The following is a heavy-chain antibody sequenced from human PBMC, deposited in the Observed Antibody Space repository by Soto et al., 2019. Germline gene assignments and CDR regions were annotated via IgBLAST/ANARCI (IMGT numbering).Heavy chain of an antibody. CDR2: ISYDGIHK. CDR1: GFTFSSYA. D-gene: IGHD3-9*01. J-gene: IGHJ4*02. CDR3: AKGGYLDSYSFDY. Sequence: QVQLVESGGGVVQPGRSLRLSCAASGFTFSSYAMHWVRQAPGKGLEWVAVISYDGIHKHYADSVKGRFSISRDDSENTLYLQMNSLNTEDTAVYYCAKGGYLDSYSFDYWGQGTLVTVSS. V-gene: IGHV3-30-3*01.